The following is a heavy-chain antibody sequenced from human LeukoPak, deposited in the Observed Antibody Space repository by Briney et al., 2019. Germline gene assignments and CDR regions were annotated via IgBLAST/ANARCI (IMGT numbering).Heavy chain of an antibody. J-gene: IGHJ6*03. CDR1: GFTFDDYG. Sequence: GGSLRLSCAASGFTFDDYGMSWVRQAPGKGLEWVSGINWNGGSTGYADSVKGRFTISRDNAKNSLYLRMNSLRAEDTALYYCARVRYYGSGSYRTKTRYYYYMDVWGKGTTVTISS. CDR2: INWNGGST. D-gene: IGHD3-10*01. V-gene: IGHV3-20*04. CDR3: ARVRYYGSGSYRTKTRYYYYMDV.